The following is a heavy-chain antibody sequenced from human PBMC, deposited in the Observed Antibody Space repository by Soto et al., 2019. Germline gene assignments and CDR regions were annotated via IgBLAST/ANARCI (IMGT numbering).Heavy chain of an antibody. D-gene: IGHD2-2*01. CDR1: GFTFSSYG. V-gene: IGHV3-33*01. CDR2: IWSGVSNE. CDR3: ARGPGTSYFDY. J-gene: IGHJ4*02. Sequence: QVQLVESGGGVVQPGRSLRLSCAASGFTFSSYGMHWVRQAPGKGLEWVAVIWSGVSNENYADSVKGRFTISRDNSKNMLYLQMNSLRAEDTAVYYCARGPGTSYFDYWGQGSLVTVSS.